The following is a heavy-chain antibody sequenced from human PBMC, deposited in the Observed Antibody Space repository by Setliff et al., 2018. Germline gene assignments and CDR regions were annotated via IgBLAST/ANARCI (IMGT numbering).Heavy chain of an antibody. Sequence: GASVKVSCKASGYTFTSYAMHWVRQAPGKGLEWLSNIRNDGATTSYADSVKGRFTISRDNVKNSLFLQMNNLRAEDTAVYYCVRDLHWGFDYWGLGTLVTVSS. J-gene: IGHJ4*02. D-gene: IGHD7-27*01. CDR2: IRNDGATT. CDR3: VRDLHWGFDY. V-gene: IGHV3-48*01. CDR1: GYTFTSYA.